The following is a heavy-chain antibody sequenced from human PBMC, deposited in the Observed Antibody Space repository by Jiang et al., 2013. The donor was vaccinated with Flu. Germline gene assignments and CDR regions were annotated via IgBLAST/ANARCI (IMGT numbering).Heavy chain of an antibody. V-gene: IGHV4-34*01. J-gene: IGHJ6*02. Sequence: GSGLVKPSETLSLTCAVYDGSLSGYFWSWIRQPPGKGLEWLGEINHEWLGEVRHSGSTNYNPSLKSRVAISVDPSRNQFSLKLNSVTAADTAVYYCARNGHCSAGRCYPGYGMDVWGQGTTVTVSS. CDR3: ARNGHCSAGRCYPGYGMDV. D-gene: IGHD2-15*01. CDR1: DGSLSGYF. CDR2: INHEWLGEVRHSGST.